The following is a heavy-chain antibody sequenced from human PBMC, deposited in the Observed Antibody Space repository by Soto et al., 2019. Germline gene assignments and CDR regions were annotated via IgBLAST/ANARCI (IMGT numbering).Heavy chain of an antibody. D-gene: IGHD3-16*01. J-gene: IGHJ4*02. CDR1: GGTFSSYA. CDR3: ARGQTGGGWGYYFDY. CDR2: IIPIFGTA. Sequence: QVQLVQSGAEVKKPGSSVKVSCKASGGTFSSYAIDWVRQAPGQGLEWMGGIIPIFGTADYAQKFQGRVTITADDSSSTAYMELRSLRSEDTAVYYCARGQTGGGWGYYFDYWCQGTLVTVSS. V-gene: IGHV1-69*12.